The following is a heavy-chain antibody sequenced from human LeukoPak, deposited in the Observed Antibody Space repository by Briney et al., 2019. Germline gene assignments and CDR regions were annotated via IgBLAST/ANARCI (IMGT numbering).Heavy chain of an antibody. CDR3: ATQYCSSTSCYPYWVDY. Sequence: ASVKASCKASGYTFSSYGISWVRQAPGQGLDWMGWISAYNGNTNYAQKLQGRVTMTTDTSTSTAYMELGSLRSDDTAVYYCATQYCSSTSCYPYWVDYWGQGTLVTVSS. V-gene: IGHV1-18*01. CDR1: GYTFSSYG. J-gene: IGHJ4*02. D-gene: IGHD2-2*01. CDR2: ISAYNGNT.